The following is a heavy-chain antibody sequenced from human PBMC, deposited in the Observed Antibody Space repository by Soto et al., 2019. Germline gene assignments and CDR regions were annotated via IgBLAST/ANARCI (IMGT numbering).Heavy chain of an antibody. V-gene: IGHV4-59*01. CDR1: GGSISSYY. D-gene: IGHD2-15*01. CDR2: IYYSGST. J-gene: IGHJ5*02. CDR3: ARLGYCSGGSCYRFSP. Sequence: SETLSLTCTVSGGSISSYYWSWIRQPPGKGLEWIGYIYYSGSTNYNPSLKSRVTISVDTSKNQFSLKLSSVTAADTAVYYCARLGYCSGGSCYRFSPWGQGTLVTVYS.